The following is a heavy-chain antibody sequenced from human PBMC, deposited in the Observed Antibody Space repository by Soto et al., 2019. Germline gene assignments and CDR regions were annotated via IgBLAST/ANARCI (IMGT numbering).Heavy chain of an antibody. D-gene: IGHD2-15*01. Sequence: SETLSLTCTVSGGSISDISYCWGWIRQPPGKGLQWIGCMFYSGATYYNPSLKNRVTLSVDTSNNEFSLKLVSVTAPDTAVYYCARHKSGSDWLDPWGQGTLVPSPQ. V-gene: IGHV4-39*01. CDR3: ARHKSGSDWLDP. CDR2: MFYSGAT. CDR1: GGSISDISYC. J-gene: IGHJ5*02.